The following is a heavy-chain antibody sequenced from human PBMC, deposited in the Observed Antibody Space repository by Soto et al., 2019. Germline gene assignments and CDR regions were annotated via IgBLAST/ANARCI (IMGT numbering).Heavy chain of an antibody. CDR1: GGSISSSNW. Sequence: QVQLQESGPGLVKPSGTLSLTCAVSGGSISSSNWWSWVRQPPGKGLEWIGEIYHSGSTNYNPSPKSRITITVDKSKNQFSLKLSSVTAADTAVYYCARVSGRYYYGMDVWGQGTTVTVSS. J-gene: IGHJ6*02. V-gene: IGHV4-4*02. CDR3: ARVSGRYYYGMDV. D-gene: IGHD6-19*01. CDR2: IYHSGST.